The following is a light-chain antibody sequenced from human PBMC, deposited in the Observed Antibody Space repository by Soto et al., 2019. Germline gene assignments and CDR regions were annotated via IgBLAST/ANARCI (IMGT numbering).Light chain of an antibody. CDR2: GAS. Sequence: ETVMTQSPDTLSVSPGESATLSCRASQDVSNNLAWFHQKPGQTPRLVLYGASKRATGIPARFSGSGSGRHFTLTISSLQSEDFGVYYCQHYNNWPPYSFGQGTKGEIK. CDR1: QDVSNN. V-gene: IGKV3-15*01. CDR3: QHYNNWPPYS. J-gene: IGKJ2*03.